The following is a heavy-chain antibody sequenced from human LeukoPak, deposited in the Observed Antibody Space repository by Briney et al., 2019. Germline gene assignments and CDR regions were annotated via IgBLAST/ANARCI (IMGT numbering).Heavy chain of an antibody. D-gene: IGHD5-12*01. J-gene: IGHJ6*03. V-gene: IGHV3-23*01. CDR1: GFTFSNYA. CDR2: ISASGSGT. CDR3: AKDWRFRVGGLFYYMDV. Sequence: PGGSLRLSCAASGFTFSNYAMSWVRQDPGKGLEWVSAISASGSGTYYADSVRGRFTISRDNSKNTLYLEMSSLRAEDTAVYYCAKDWRFRVGGLFYYMDVWGKGTTVTVSS.